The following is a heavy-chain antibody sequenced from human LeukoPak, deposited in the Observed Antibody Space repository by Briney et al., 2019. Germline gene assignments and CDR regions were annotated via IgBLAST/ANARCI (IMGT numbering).Heavy chain of an antibody. CDR3: AKGLGYCSSTSCYTGFDY. CDR1: GFTFSSYA. CDR2: ISWDGGST. J-gene: IGHJ4*02. Sequence: GGSLRLSCAASGFTFSSYAMNWVRQAPGKGLEWVSLISWDGGSTYYADSVKGRFTISRDNSKNSLYLQMNSLRTEDTALYYCAKGLGYCSSTSCYTGFDYWGQGTLVTVSS. D-gene: IGHD2-2*02. V-gene: IGHV3-43*01.